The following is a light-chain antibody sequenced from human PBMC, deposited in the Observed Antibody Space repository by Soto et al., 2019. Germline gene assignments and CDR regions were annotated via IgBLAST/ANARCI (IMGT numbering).Light chain of an antibody. CDR1: QPVSRN. CDR3: QQYYNWPRT. J-gene: IGKJ1*01. CDR2: GAS. V-gene: IGKV3-15*01. Sequence: EIVLTQSPDTLSLSPGERATLSCGASQPVSRNYLAWYQQKPGLAPRLLIFGASARPTGIPARISGSGSGTEFTLTISSLRSEDFAVYFCQQYYNWPRTFGQGTKV.